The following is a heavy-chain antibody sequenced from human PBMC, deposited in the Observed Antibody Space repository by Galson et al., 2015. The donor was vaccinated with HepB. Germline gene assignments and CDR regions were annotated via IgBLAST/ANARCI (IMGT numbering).Heavy chain of an antibody. CDR3: VKEFRHRNSGYDPTNDAFDI. V-gene: IGHV3-64D*06. CDR2: ISSNGGST. Sequence: SLRLSCAASGFTFSSYAMHWVRQAPGKGLEYVSAISSNGGSTYYADSVKGRFTISRDNSKNTLYLQMSSLRAEDTAVYYCVKEFRHRNSGYDPTNDAFDIWGQGTMVTVSS. D-gene: IGHD5-12*01. J-gene: IGHJ3*02. CDR1: GFTFSSYA.